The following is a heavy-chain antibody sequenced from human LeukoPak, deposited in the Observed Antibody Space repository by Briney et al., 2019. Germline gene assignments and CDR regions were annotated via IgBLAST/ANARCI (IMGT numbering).Heavy chain of an antibody. Sequence: ASETLSLTCAVSGYSISSGYYWAWIRQTPGKGLEWIGYISYSGSTKHNPSLTRRITISLDTSKNQFSLELRSMTAADTAMYYCARQAGSFTTFDFWGQGTLVTVSS. V-gene: IGHV4-38-2*01. D-gene: IGHD1-26*01. CDR1: GYSISSGYY. J-gene: IGHJ4*02. CDR3: ARQAGSFTTFDF. CDR2: ISYSGST.